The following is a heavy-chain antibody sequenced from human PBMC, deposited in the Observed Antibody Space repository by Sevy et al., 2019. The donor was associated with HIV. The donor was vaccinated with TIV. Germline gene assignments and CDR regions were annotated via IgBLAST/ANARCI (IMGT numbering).Heavy chain of an antibody. Sequence: GESLKISCAASGFTFSSYWMSWVRQAPGKGLEWVANIKQDGSEKYYVDSVKGRFTISRDNAKNSLYLQMNSLRAEDTAVYYCARDGITGTPKDAFDIWGQGTMVTVSS. V-gene: IGHV3-7*03. CDR1: GFTFSSYW. J-gene: IGHJ3*02. CDR2: IKQDGSEK. D-gene: IGHD1-7*01. CDR3: ARDGITGTPKDAFDI.